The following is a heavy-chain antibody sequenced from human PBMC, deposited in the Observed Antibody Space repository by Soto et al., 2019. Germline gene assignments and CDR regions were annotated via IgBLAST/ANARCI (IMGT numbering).Heavy chain of an antibody. D-gene: IGHD3-10*01. V-gene: IGHV3-23*01. J-gene: IGHJ6*02. Sequence: GGSLRLSCAASGFTFSSYVMSWVRQAPGKGLEWVSAISGSGGSTYYADSVKGRFTISRDNSKNTLYLQMNSLRAEDTAVYYCAKTLETYYYGSGSVYGMDVWGQGTTVTVSS. CDR1: GFTFSSYV. CDR2: ISGSGGST. CDR3: AKTLETYYYGSGSVYGMDV.